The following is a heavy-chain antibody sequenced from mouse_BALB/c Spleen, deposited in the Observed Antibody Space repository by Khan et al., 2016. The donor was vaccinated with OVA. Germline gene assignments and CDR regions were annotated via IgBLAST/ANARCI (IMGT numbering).Heavy chain of an antibody. CDR3: AIPYYYGSTYDTMDA. CDR1: GYTFTKYW. J-gene: IGHJ4*01. CDR2: IYPGNGNT. D-gene: IGHD1-1*01. V-gene: IGHV1-63*02. Sequence: QVQLQQSGAELVRPGTSVKMSCKAAGYTFTKYWIGWVKQRPGHGLEWIGDIYPGNGNTNYNEKFKGKATLTADTSSSTAYMHLNSLTSEDSAIYYYAIPYYYGSTYDTMDAWGQGTSVTVSS.